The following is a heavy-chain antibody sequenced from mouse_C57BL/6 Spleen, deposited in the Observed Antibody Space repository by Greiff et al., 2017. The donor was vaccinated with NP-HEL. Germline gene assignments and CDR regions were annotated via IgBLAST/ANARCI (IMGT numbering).Heavy chain of an antibody. CDR1: GYAFSSSW. Sequence: VKLQESGPELVKPGASVKISCKASGYAFSSSWMNWVKQRPGKGLEWIGRIYPGDGDTNYNGKFKGKATLTADKSSSTAYMQLSSLTSEDSAVYFCASDTFYYAMDYWGQGTSVTVSS. D-gene: IGHD5-1-1*01. CDR2: IYPGDGDT. V-gene: IGHV1-82*01. J-gene: IGHJ4*01. CDR3: ASDTFYYAMDY.